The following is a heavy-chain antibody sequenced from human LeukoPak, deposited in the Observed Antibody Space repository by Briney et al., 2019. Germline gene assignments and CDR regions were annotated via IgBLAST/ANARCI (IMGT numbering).Heavy chain of an antibody. J-gene: IGHJ6*03. CDR1: GYYFTGYY. V-gene: IGHV1-46*01. CDR3: ARGPSITMVRGGQWYYYMDV. D-gene: IGHD3-10*01. CDR2: INPSGGST. Sequence: ASVKVSCKASGYYFTGYYMHWVRQAPGQGLEWMGLINPSGGSTNYAQKFQGRVTMTRDTSTSTVYMELSSLRSEDTAVYYCARGPSITMVRGGQWYYYMDVWGKGTTVTISS.